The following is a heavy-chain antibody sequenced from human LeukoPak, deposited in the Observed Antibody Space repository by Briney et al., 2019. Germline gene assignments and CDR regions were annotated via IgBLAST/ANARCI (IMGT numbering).Heavy chain of an antibody. V-gene: IGHV1-2*02. J-gene: IGHJ4*02. Sequence: ASVKVSCKASGYTFTGDYMHWVRQAPGQGLEWMGWINPNSGGTNYAQKFQGRVTMTRDTSISTAYMELSRLRSDDTAVYYCAVPYYYDSSGYYHIFDYWGQGTLVTVSS. CDR1: GYTFTGDY. D-gene: IGHD3-22*01. CDR2: INPNSGGT. CDR3: AVPYYYDSSGYYHIFDY.